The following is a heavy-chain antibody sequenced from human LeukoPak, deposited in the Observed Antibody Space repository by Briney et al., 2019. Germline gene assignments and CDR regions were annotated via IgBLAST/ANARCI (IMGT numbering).Heavy chain of an antibody. Sequence: GGSLRLSCAASGFTFSTYGMHWVRQAPGKGLEWVAVISYDGSNKYYADSVKGRFTISRDNSKNTLYLQMNSLRAEDTAVYYCAKDCTNGVCYMFWFDPWGQGTLVTVSS. CDR2: ISYDGSNK. V-gene: IGHV3-30*18. D-gene: IGHD2-8*01. J-gene: IGHJ5*02. CDR3: AKDCTNGVCYMFWFDP. CDR1: GFTFSTYG.